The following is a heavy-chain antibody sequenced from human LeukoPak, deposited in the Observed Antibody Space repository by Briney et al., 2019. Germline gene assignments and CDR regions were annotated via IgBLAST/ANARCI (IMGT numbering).Heavy chain of an antibody. CDR3: AREGSSSSYFDY. Sequence: PGGSLRLSCAASGFTFSSYGMHWVRQAPGKGLEWVAFIRFDGSNTYYADSVKGQFTISRDNSKNTLYLQMNSLRAEDTAVYYCAREGSSSSYFDYWGQGTLVTVSS. V-gene: IGHV3-30*02. CDR2: IRFDGSNT. CDR1: GFTFSSYG. D-gene: IGHD6-6*01. J-gene: IGHJ4*02.